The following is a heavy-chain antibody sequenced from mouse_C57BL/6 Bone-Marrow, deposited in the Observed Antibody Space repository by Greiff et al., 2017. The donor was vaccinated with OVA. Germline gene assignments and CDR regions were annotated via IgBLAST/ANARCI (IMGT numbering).Heavy chain of an antibody. CDR3: AKRASSGYLCPYYAMDY. D-gene: IGHD3-2*02. CDR1: GYTFTSYW. V-gene: IGHV1-64*01. J-gene: IGHJ4*01. CDR2: IHPNSGST. Sequence: QVQLQQPGAELVKPGASVKLSCKASGYTFTSYWMHWVKQRPGQGLEWIGMIHPNSGSTNYNEKFKSKATLTVDKSSSTAYMQLSSLTSEDSAVYFCAKRASSGYLCPYYAMDYWCQGTSVTVSS.